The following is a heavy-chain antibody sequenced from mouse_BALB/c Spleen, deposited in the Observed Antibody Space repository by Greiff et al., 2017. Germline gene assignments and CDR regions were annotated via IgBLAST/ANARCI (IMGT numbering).Heavy chain of an antibody. CDR3: ARAYGNYRWAMDY. V-gene: IGHV1-9*01. CDR1: GYTFSSYW. CDR2: FLPGSGST. J-gene: IGHJ4*01. D-gene: IGHD2-1*01. Sequence: VQLQQSGAELLKPGASVKISCKATGYTFSSYWIEWVKQRPGHGLEWIGEFLPGSGSTNYHEKFKGKATFTADTSSNTAYMQLSSLTSEDSAVYYCARAYGNYRWAMDYWGQGTSVTVSS.